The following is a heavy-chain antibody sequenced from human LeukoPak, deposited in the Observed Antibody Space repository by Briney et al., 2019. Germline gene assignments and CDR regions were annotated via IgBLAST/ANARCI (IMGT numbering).Heavy chain of an antibody. D-gene: IGHD6-19*01. Sequence: PSETLSLTCTDSGGSISSSSYYWGWIRQPPGKGLGWNGSIYYSGSTYYNPSLKSRVTISVDTSKNQFSLKLSSVTAADTAVYYCARHHTAGWRVLDVWGQGTTVTVSS. CDR1: GGSISSSSYY. CDR2: IYYSGST. J-gene: IGHJ6*01. V-gene: IGHV4-39*01. CDR3: ARHHTAGWRVLDV.